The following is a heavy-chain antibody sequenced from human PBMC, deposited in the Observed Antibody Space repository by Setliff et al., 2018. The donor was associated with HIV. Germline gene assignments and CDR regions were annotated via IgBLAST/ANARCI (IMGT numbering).Heavy chain of an antibody. CDR1: GFTFSSYG. CDR2: IWYDGSNK. V-gene: IGHV3-33*01. CDR3: AREFSGTRYRYFDS. D-gene: IGHD5-12*01. Sequence: PGGSLRLSCAASGFTFSSYGMHWVRQAPGKGLEWVAVIWYDGSNKHYADSVKGRFTISRDNSKNTVYLQMNSLRAEDTAVYYCAREFSGTRYRYFDSWGQGTLVTVSS. J-gene: IGHJ4*02.